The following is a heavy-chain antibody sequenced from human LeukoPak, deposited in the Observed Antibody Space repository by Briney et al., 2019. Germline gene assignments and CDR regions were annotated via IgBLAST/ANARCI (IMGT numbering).Heavy chain of an antibody. J-gene: IGHJ4*02. V-gene: IGHV3-53*01. D-gene: IGHD1-26*01. CDR1: EFTVSSNY. CDR2: IYSGGST. Sequence: PGGSLRLSCAAPEFTVSSNYMSWVRQAPGKGLEWVSVIYSGGSTYYADSVKGRFTISRDNSKNILYLQMNSLRAENTAVYYCARMGVGAMGFWGRGTLVTVSS. CDR3: ARMGVGAMGF.